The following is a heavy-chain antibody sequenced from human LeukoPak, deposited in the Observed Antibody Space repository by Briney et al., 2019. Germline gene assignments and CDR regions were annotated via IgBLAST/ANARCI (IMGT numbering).Heavy chain of an antibody. D-gene: IGHD3-16*01. J-gene: IGHJ6*02. CDR2: IIPIFGTA. Sequence: SVKVSCKASGGTFSSYAISWVRQAPGQGLEWMGGIIPIFGTANYAQKFQGRVTITADESTSTAYMELSSLRSEDTAVYYCASPRVLIHYYYGMDVWGQGTTVTVSS. CDR1: GGTFSSYA. V-gene: IGHV1-69*13. CDR3: ASPRVLIHYYYGMDV.